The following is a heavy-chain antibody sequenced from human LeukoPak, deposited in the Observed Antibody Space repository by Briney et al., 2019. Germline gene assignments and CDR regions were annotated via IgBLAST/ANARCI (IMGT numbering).Heavy chain of an antibody. V-gene: IGHV4-4*07. D-gene: IGHD3-10*01. CDR1: GGSISSYY. CDR2: IYTSGGT. Sequence: SETLSLTCTVSGGSISSYYWSWIRQPAGKGLEWIGRIYTSGGTNYNPSLKSRVTISVDTSKNQFSLKLSSVTAADTAVYYCARNTMAYYYYMDVWGKGTTVTVSS. J-gene: IGHJ6*03. CDR3: ARNTMAYYYYMDV.